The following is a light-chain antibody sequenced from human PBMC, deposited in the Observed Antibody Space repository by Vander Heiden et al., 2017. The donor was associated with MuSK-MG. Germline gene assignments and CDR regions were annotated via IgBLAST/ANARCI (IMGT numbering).Light chain of an antibody. J-gene: IGKJ1*01. CDR1: QSISRF. CDR3: QQNFSNPQWT. CDR2: AAS. Sequence: DIQMTQSPSSLSASVGDRVTISCRTSQSISRFLNWYQQIPGKAPKLLISAASSLQSGVPSRFSGSGYGTDFTLTISSRQPEDFAPYYCQQNFSNPQWTFGQGTKVEVK. V-gene: IGKV1-39*01.